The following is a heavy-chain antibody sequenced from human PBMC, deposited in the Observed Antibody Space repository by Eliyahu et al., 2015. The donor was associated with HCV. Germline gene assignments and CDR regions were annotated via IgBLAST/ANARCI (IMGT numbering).Heavy chain of an antibody. J-gene: IGHJ2*01. CDR2: IKQDGSEK. V-gene: IGHV3-7*03. CDR1: GFTFSSYW. CDR3: ARDSRGWNWYFDL. D-gene: IGHD3-3*01. Sequence: EVQLVESGGGLVQPGGSLRLXCAASGFTFSSYWMSWVRQAPGKGREWVANIKQDGSEKYYVDSVKGRFTISRDNAKNSLYLQMNSLRAEDTAVYYCARDSRGWNWYFDLWGRGTLVTVSS.